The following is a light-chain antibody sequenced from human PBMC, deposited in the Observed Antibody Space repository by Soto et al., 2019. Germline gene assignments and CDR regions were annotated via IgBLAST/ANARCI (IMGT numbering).Light chain of an antibody. CDR1: SSNIGSNT. Sequence: QSVLTQPPSASGTPGQRVTLSCSGSSSNIGSNTVNWYQQLPGTAPKLLSYSNNQRPSGVPDRLSGSKSGTSASLAISGLQSVDEADYYCAAWDDNLNGVVFGGGTKLTVL. CDR3: AAWDDNLNGVV. CDR2: SNN. V-gene: IGLV1-44*01. J-gene: IGLJ2*01.